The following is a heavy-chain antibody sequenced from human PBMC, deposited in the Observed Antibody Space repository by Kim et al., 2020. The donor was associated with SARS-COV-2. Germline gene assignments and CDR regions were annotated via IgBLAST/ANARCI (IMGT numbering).Heavy chain of an antibody. CDR1: GFTFSSYA. J-gene: IGHJ6*02. CDR2: ISGSGGST. D-gene: IGHD3-10*01. Sequence: GGSLRLSCAASGFTFSSYAMSWVRQAPGKGLEWVSAISGSGGSTYYADSVKGRFTISRDNSKNTLYLQMNSLRAEDTAVYYCAKEPLNPMVRGVIGFGDVWGQGTTVTVSS. V-gene: IGHV3-23*01. CDR3: AKEPLNPMVRGVIGFGDV.